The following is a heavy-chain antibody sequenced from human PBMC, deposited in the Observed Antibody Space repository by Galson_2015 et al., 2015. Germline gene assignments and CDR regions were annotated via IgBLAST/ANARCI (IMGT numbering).Heavy chain of an antibody. D-gene: IGHD3-22*01. V-gene: IGHV3-11*01. CDR1: GFTFSDYY. CDR2: ISSSGSTI. Sequence: SLRLSCAASGFTFSDYYMSWIRQAPGRGLEWVSYISSSGSTIYYADSVKGRFTISRDNAKNALYLQMNSLRAEDTAVYYCARDRDDYYDISGYYYGPEYFQHWGQGSLFTVSS. CDR3: ARDRDDYYDISGYYYGPEYFQH. J-gene: IGHJ1*01.